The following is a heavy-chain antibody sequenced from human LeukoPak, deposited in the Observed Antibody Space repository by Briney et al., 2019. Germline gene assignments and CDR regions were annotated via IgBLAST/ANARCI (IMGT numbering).Heavy chain of an antibody. D-gene: IGHD1-26*01. CDR1: GFIFSSYG. V-gene: IGHV3-33*01. Sequence: PGRSLRLSCAASGFIFSSYGMHWVRQAPGKELEWVAFVWNNGSNIYYADSVKGRFTISRDNPKNTLYLQMNSLRAEDTAVYYCARDRSGSYAAFDIWGQGTMDSVS. CDR2: VWNNGSNI. CDR3: ARDRSGSYAAFDI. J-gene: IGHJ3*02.